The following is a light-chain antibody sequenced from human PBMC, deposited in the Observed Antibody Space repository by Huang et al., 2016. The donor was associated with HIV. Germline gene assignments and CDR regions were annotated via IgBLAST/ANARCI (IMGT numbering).Light chain of an antibody. CDR1: QRVGTY. J-gene: IGKJ5*01. Sequence: EIVLTQSPATLSLSPGERATLSCRASQRVGTYLAWYQQKPGQAPRLFIYDASHRATGSPARFSGSGSGTDFTLTINSLEPEDFAVYYCQQRSDWPITFGQGTRLEIK. V-gene: IGKV3-11*01. CDR2: DAS. CDR3: QQRSDWPIT.